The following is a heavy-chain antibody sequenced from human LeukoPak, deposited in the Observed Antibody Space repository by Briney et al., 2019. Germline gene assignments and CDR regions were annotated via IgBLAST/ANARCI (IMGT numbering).Heavy chain of an antibody. CDR2: IIPIFGTA. CDR1: GGTFSSYA. Sequence: ASVKVSCKASGGTFSSYAIGWVRQAPGQGLEWMGGIIPIFGTANYAQKFQGRVTITTDESTSTAYMELSSRRSEDTAVYYCARAQSIAAAGLFHYGGQGTLVTVSS. J-gene: IGHJ4*02. CDR3: ARAQSIAAAGLFHY. D-gene: IGHD6-13*01. V-gene: IGHV1-69*05.